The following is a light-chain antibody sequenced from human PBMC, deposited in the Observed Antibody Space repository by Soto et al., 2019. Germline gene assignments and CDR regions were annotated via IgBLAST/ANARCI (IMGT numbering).Light chain of an antibody. CDR3: SSHGGNSPYV. Sequence: QSALTQPPSASGSPGQSVAISCTGTTSDIGGYDYVSWYQQHPGKAHKLMIYEVNKRPSGVPDRFSGSKSGNTASLTVSGLQAEDEADYYCSSHGGNSPYVFGTGTKLTVL. CDR2: EVN. CDR1: TSDIGGYDY. J-gene: IGLJ1*01. V-gene: IGLV2-8*01.